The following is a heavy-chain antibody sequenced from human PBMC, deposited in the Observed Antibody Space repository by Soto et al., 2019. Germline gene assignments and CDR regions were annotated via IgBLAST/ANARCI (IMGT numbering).Heavy chain of an antibody. V-gene: IGHV3-7*04. D-gene: IGHD6-13*01. CDR1: GFSFENYW. Sequence: GGSLRLSCAASGFSFENYWMNWVGQGPGKGLEWVANIKHDGSEKYFVDSVKGRFTISRDNAKNSVYLQMNSLRAEDTAVYYCARTRTWPASKTAAPHVMDVWGQGTTVTVSS. CDR3: ARTRTWPASKTAAPHVMDV. J-gene: IGHJ6*02. CDR2: IKHDGSEK.